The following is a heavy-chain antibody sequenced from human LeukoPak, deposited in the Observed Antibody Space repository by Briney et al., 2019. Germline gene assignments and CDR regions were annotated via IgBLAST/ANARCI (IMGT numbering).Heavy chain of an antibody. CDR3: ARLPSSYYYDSSGYFGYYFDY. Sequence: GESLKISCKGSGYSFNSYWIGWVRQMPGKGLEWMGIIYPGDSDTRYSPSFQGQVTISADKSISTAYLQWSSLKASDTAMYYCARLPSSYYYDSSGYFGYYFDYWGQGTLVTVSS. D-gene: IGHD3-22*01. CDR1: GYSFNSYW. CDR2: IYPGDSDT. J-gene: IGHJ4*02. V-gene: IGHV5-51*01.